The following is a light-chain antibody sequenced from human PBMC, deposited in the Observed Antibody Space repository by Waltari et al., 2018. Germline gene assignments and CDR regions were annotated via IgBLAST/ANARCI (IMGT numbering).Light chain of an antibody. J-gene: IGKJ4*01. CDR3: QQTYSILPLT. V-gene: IGKV1-39*01. CDR2: AAS. CDR1: QGISTY. Sequence: DIQMTQSPSSLPASVGARVTIPCRASQGISTYLNWYQQKLGQAPKALIYAASSLQSGVPSRFSGSGSGTDFTLTISSLQPEDFATYYCQQTYSILPLTFGGGTKVEVK.